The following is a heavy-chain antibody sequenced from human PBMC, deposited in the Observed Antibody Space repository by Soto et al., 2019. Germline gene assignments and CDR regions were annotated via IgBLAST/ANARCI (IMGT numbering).Heavy chain of an antibody. CDR2: IYYSGST. CDR3: ARDRTPDPTTYCSGGSCKNGDWFDP. V-gene: IGHV4-31*03. CDR1: GGSISSGGYY. D-gene: IGHD2-15*01. J-gene: IGHJ5*02. Sequence: PSETLSLTCTVSGGSISSGGYYWSWIRQHPGKSLEWIGYIYYSGSTYYNPSLKSRVTISVDTSKNQFSLKLSSVTAADTAVYYCARDRTPDPTTYCSGGSCKNGDWFDPWGQGTLVTVSS.